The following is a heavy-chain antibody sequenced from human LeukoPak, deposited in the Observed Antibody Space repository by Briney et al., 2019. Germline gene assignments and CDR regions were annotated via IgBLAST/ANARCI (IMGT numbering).Heavy chain of an antibody. D-gene: IGHD6-13*01. CDR3: ARGIGQQLVLVWFDP. CDR1: GYTFNSYG. V-gene: IGHV1-18*01. Sequence: ASVKVSCKTSGYTFNSYGISWVRQAPGQGLAWMGWINPYNGNTNYAQNLQGRVTMTTDTSTSTAYMELRSLRSDDTAVYYCARGIGQQLVLVWFDPWGQGTLVTVS. J-gene: IGHJ5*02. CDR2: INPYNGNT.